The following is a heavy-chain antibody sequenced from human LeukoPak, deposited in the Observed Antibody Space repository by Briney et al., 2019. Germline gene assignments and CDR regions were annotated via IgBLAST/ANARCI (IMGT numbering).Heavy chain of an antibody. V-gene: IGHV3-7*01. Sequence: GGSLRLSCAASGFTFSSYWMSWVRQAPGKGLEWVANIKQDGSEKYYVDSVKGRFTISRDNAKNSLYLQMNSLRAEDTAVYYCARDRNDILTGWNWSDPWGQGTLVTVSS. CDR2: IKQDGSEK. D-gene: IGHD3-9*01. CDR3: ARDRNDILTGWNWSDP. J-gene: IGHJ5*02. CDR1: GFTFSSYW.